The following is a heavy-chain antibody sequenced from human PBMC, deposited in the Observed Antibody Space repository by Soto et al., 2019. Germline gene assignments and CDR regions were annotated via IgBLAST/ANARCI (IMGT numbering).Heavy chain of an antibody. D-gene: IGHD4-17*01. CDR3: ARTPDGGYFYYYYMDV. Sequence: QVQLVESGGGLVKPGGSPRLSCAASGFTFSDYHMSWIRQAPGKGLEWVSDISSSGSIMYYADSVKGRFTISRDNAKNSLYLQMNSLRAEDTAVYYCARTPDGGYFYYYYMDVWGKGTTVTVSS. V-gene: IGHV3-11*01. CDR2: ISSSGSIM. J-gene: IGHJ6*03. CDR1: GFTFSDYH.